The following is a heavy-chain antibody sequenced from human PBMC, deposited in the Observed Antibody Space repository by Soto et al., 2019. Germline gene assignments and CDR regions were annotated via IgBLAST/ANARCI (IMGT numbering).Heavy chain of an antibody. D-gene: IGHD6-13*01. CDR3: ARRTPAAGTSGDHYYYYMDV. V-gene: IGHV1-69*06. J-gene: IGHJ6*03. CDR2: IIPIGGTT. Sequence: ASVKVXCXASGGTFSSYAISWVRQAPGQGLEWMGVIIPIGGTTNYAQKFQGRVTITADKSTSTAYMELSSLRSEDTAVYYCARRTPAAGTSGDHYYYYMDVWGKGTTVTVSS. CDR1: GGTFSSYA.